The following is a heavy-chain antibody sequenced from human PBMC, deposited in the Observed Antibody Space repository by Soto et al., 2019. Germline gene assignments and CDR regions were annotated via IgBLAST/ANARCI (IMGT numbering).Heavy chain of an antibody. V-gene: IGHV4-39*01. CDR3: ARHKKVTIFGVVTWFDP. J-gene: IGHJ5*02. CDR1: GGSISSSSYY. D-gene: IGHD3-3*01. Sequence: SETLSLTCTVSGGSISSSSYYWGWIRQPPGKGLEWIGSIYYSGSTYYNPSLKSRVTISVDTSKNQFSLKLSSVTAADTAVYYCARHKKVTIFGVVTWFDPWGQGTLVTVSS. CDR2: IYYSGST.